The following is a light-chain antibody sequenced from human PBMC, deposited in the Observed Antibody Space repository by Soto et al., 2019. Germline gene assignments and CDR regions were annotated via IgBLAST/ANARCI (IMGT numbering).Light chain of an antibody. CDR3: QRSYSTPRT. V-gene: IGKV1-39*01. Sequence: IHMTQSPSSLSASLGGRFTITCRSSQSISSYLNWYQQKPGKAPKLLIYAASSLQSGVPSRFSGSGSGTDFTLTVSSLQPEDFATYFCQRSYSTPRTFGQGTKVDIK. CDR2: AAS. CDR1: QSISSY. J-gene: IGKJ1*01.